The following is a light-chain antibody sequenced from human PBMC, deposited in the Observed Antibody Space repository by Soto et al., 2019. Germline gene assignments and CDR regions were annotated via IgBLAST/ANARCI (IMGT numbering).Light chain of an antibody. J-gene: IGKJ1*01. CDR3: LQDHTYPWT. CDR1: QDIRSD. Sequence: AIQVTQSPSSLSASVGDRVTISCRASQDIRSDLCWYQQEPGKAPKMLIFAASNLQSGVPSRFSGNASGTTFTLTISNLQPEDVATYYCLQDHTYPWTFGQGTRVEI. V-gene: IGKV1-6*01. CDR2: AAS.